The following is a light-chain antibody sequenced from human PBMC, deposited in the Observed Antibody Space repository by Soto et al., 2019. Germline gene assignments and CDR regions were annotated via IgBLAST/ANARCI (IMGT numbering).Light chain of an antibody. CDR2: WAS. V-gene: IGKV4-1*01. CDR3: QQYYSIPLT. Sequence: DIVMTQSPDSLAVSLGERATINCKSSQTVLYSSNNKNFLAWYQQKPGQPPKLLIYWASTRESGVPDRFSGSGSGTYFTLTISSLQAEDVAIYYCQQYYSIPLTFGGGNKVEI. J-gene: IGKJ4*01. CDR1: QTVLYSSNNKNF.